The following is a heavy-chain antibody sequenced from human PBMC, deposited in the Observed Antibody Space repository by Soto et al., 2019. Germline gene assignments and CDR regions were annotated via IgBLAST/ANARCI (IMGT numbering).Heavy chain of an antibody. CDR1: SFAFSNAW. CDR2: IKSKTDGGTT. J-gene: IGHJ4*02. CDR3: TTDALRDEFDY. V-gene: IGHV3-15*07. Sequence: GGSLRLSFAAYSFAFSNAWMNWVRQAPGKGMEWVGRIKSKTDGGTTAYAPPVKGRFTISRDDSKNTLYLQMNSLKTEDTAVYYCTTDALRDEFDYWGQGTLVTVSS.